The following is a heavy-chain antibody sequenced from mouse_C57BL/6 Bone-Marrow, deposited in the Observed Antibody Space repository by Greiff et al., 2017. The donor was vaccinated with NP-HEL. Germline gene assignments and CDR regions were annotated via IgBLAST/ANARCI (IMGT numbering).Heavy chain of an antibody. J-gene: IGHJ1*03. V-gene: IGHV1-50*01. Sequence: QVQLQQSGAELVKPGASVKLSCKASGYTFTSYWMQWVKQRPGQGLEWIGEIDPSDSYTNYNQKFKGKATLTVDTSSSTAYMQLSSLTSADSAVYYCARSRLGRWYFDVWGTGTTVTVSS. CDR2: IDPSDSYT. CDR1: GYTFTSYW. CDR3: ARSRLGRWYFDV. D-gene: IGHD4-1*01.